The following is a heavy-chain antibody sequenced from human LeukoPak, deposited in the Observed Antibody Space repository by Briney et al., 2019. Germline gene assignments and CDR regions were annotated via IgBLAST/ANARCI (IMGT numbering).Heavy chain of an antibody. CDR1: GFTFSSYA. CDR2: ISSNGGST. J-gene: IGHJ3*02. D-gene: IGHD3-10*01. V-gene: IGHV3-64D*06. CDR3: VKEGGYGSGRLPHAFDI. Sequence: GGSLRLSGSASGFTFSSYAMHWVRQAPGKGLQYVSAISSNGGSTYYADSVKGSFTISRDNSKNTLYLQMSSLRAEDTAVYYCVKEGGYGSGRLPHAFDIWGQGTMVTVSS.